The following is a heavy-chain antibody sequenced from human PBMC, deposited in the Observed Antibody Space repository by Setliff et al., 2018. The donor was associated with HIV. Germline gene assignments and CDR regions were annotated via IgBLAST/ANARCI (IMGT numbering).Heavy chain of an antibody. CDR2: IYYSGST. V-gene: IGHV4-59*03. J-gene: IGHJ4*02. CDR1: GGSISTYY. Sequence: KPSETLSLTCTVSGGSISTYYCSWIRQTPGKGLEWIGYIYYSGSTNYNPALKSRLTISVDPSKNEFYLKMTSVTAADTAVYYCAPRHHKYGFLWGQGTLVTVSS. D-gene: IGHD3-10*01. CDR3: APRHHKYGFL.